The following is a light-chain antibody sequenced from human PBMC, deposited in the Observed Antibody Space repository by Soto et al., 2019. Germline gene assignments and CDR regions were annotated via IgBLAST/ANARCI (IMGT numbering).Light chain of an antibody. Sequence: QSALTQPASVSGSPGQSITISCTGTSSDVGGYNYVSWYQHHPGKAPKLMIYDVTNRPSGVSNRFSGPKSGNTASLTISGLQAEDEGDYYCSSYTTSSTFGGVFGGGTKLTVL. V-gene: IGLV2-14*03. CDR1: SSDVGGYNY. CDR2: DVT. J-gene: IGLJ2*01. CDR3: SSYTTSSTFGGV.